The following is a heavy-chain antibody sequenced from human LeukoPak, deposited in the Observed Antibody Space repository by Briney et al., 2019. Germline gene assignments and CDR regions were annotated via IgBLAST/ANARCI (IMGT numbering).Heavy chain of an antibody. CDR3: ARALAQYYDILTGYRNDAFDV. J-gene: IGHJ3*01. Sequence: PSETLSLTCTVSGGSISSYYWSWIRQPPGKGLEWIGYIYYSGSTNYNPSLKSRVTISVDTSKNQFSLKLSSVTAADTAIYYCARALAQYYDILTGYRNDAFDVWGQGTMITVSS. V-gene: IGHV4-59*01. D-gene: IGHD3-9*01. CDR1: GGSISSYY. CDR2: IYYSGST.